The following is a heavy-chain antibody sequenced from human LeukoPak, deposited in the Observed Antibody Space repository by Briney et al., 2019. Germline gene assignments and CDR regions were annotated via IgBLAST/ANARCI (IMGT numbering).Heavy chain of an antibody. CDR3: ARGLGYGLYYGYYDMDV. J-gene: IGHJ6*03. Sequence: ASVTVSCTASGYSFTSYDSNWVRQAPGQGLEWMGQMNPNSGNTGYAQKVQGRVTMTRNTSISTAYMELSSLRSEDTAVYYCARGLGYGLYYGYYDMDVYDRGTTVIVS. V-gene: IGHV1-8*01. D-gene: IGHD1-26*01. CDR1: GYSFTSYD. CDR2: MNPNSGNT.